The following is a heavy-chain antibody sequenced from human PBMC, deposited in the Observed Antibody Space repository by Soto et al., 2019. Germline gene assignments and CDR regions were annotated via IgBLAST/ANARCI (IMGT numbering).Heavy chain of an antibody. J-gene: IGHJ5*02. V-gene: IGHV4-34*01. CDR1: GGSFSGYY. D-gene: IGHD2-15*01. Sequence: PSETLSLTCAVYGGSFSGYYWSWIRQPPGKGLEWIGEINHSGSTNYNPSLKSRVTISVDTSKNQFSLKLSSVTAADTAVYYCARGLAVRVVVAAKRVNWFDPWGQGTLVTVS. CDR3: ARGLAVRVVVAAKRVNWFDP. CDR2: INHSGST.